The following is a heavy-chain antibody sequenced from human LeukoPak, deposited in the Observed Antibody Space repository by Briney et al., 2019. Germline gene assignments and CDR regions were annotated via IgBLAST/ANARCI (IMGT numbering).Heavy chain of an antibody. D-gene: IGHD3-3*01. CDR3: ARLALESRGLRFLEWLPQIVDY. V-gene: IGHV4-39*01. J-gene: IGHJ4*02. Sequence: SETLSLTCTVSGGSISSSSYYWGWIRQPPGKGLEWIGSIYYRGSTYYNPSLKSRVTISVDTSKNQFSLKLSSVTAADTAVYYCARLALESRGLRFLEWLPQIVDYWGQGTLVTVSS. CDR2: IYYRGST. CDR1: GGSISSSSYY.